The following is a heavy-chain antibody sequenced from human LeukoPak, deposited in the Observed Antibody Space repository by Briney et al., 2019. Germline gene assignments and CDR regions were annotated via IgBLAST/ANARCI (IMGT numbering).Heavy chain of an antibody. CDR3: ARHGMQSGYDSYYYYYYYMDV. CDR1: GGSISSRSYY. D-gene: IGHD5-12*01. V-gene: IGHV4-39*01. Sequence: SETLSLTCTVSGGSISSRSYYWGWIRQPPGKGLEWIGTIYYSGSTYYNPSLKSRVTISVDTSKNQFSLKLSSVTAAGTAVYYCARHGMQSGYDSYYYYYYYMDVWGKGTTVSVSS. CDR2: IYYSGST. J-gene: IGHJ6*03.